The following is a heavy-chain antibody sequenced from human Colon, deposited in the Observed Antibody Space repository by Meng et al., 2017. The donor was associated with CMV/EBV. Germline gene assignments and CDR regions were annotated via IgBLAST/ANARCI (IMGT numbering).Heavy chain of an antibody. Sequence: ASVKVSCKASGYTFTSYDINWVRQATGQGLEWMGWMNPNSGNTGYAQKFQGRVTITRNTSISTAYMELSSLRSEDTAVYYCARVLTAAAGGYYYYYGMDVWGQGTTVTDSS. J-gene: IGHJ6*02. CDR1: GYTFTSYD. CDR2: MNPNSGNT. V-gene: IGHV1-8*03. CDR3: ARVLTAAAGGYYYYYGMDV. D-gene: IGHD6-13*01.